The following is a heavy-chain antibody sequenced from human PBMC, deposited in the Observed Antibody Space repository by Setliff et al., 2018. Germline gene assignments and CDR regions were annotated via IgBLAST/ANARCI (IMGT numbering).Heavy chain of an antibody. D-gene: IGHD6-19*01. CDR2: IFYDGTT. CDR1: GGSISRSSYY. Sequence: PSETLSLTCTVSGGSISRSSYYWGWIRQPPGKGLEWIGSIFYDGTTYYTPSLKSRVTISVDTSKNQFSLKLSSVTAADTAVYYCARENLSSGWYVGGYYYYYGMDVWGQGTTVTVSS. V-gene: IGHV4-39*01. J-gene: IGHJ6*02. CDR3: ARENLSSGWYVGGYYYYYGMDV.